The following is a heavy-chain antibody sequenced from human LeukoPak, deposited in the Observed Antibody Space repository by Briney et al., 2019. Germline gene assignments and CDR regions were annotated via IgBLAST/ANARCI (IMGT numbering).Heavy chain of an antibody. D-gene: IGHD3-22*01. CDR2: INHSGST. CDR1: GGSFSGNY. J-gene: IGHJ4*02. Sequence: PSETLSLTCAVYGGSFSGNYWNWIRQPPGKGLEWIGDINHSGSTNYNPSLRSRVTTSVDTSKSQFSLKLSSVTAADTAVYYCARAQYVDISGFYPGYWGQGTLVTVSS. V-gene: IGHV4-34*01. CDR3: ARAQYVDISGFYPGY.